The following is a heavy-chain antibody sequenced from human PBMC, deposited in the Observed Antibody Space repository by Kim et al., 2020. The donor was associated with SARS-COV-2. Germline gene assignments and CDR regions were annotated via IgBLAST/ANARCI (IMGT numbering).Heavy chain of an antibody. CDR3: AKDGNSIAVTAIPFGGY. D-gene: IGHD2-21*02. V-gene: IGHV3-23*01. Sequence: VKGRFAISRDNSKNTLYLQMNSLRAEDTAVYYCAKDGNSIAVTAIPFGGYWGQGTLVTVSS. J-gene: IGHJ4*02.